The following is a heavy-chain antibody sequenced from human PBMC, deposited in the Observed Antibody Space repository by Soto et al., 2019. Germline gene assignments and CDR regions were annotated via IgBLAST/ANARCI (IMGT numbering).Heavy chain of an antibody. J-gene: IGHJ5*02. CDR3: ARLDYGDDENWFDP. CDR1: GGSISSYY. V-gene: IGHV4-59*08. D-gene: IGHD4-17*01. CDR2: IYYSGST. Sequence: SETLSLTCTVSGGSISSYYWSWIRQPPGKGLEWIGYIYYSGSTNYNPSLKSRVTISVDTSKNQFSLKLSSVTAADTAVYYCARLDYGDDENWFDPWGQGTLVTAPQ.